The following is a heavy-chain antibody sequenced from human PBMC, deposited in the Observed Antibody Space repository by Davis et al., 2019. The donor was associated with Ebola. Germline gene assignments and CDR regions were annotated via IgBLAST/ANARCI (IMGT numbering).Heavy chain of an antibody. CDR3: AALDSSSWYGRLWDY. J-gene: IGHJ4*02. Sequence: GESLKISCAASGFTFSSYWMSWVRQAPGKGLEWVANIKQDGSEKYYVDSVKGRFTISRDNAKNSLYLQMNSLRAEDTAVYYCAALDSSSWYGRLWDYWGQGTLVTVSS. CDR2: IKQDGSEK. CDR1: GFTFSSYW. V-gene: IGHV3-7*03. D-gene: IGHD6-13*01.